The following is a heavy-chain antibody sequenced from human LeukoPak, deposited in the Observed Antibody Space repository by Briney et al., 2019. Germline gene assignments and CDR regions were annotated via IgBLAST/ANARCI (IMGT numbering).Heavy chain of an antibody. CDR1: GGSISSYY. J-gene: IGHJ4*02. V-gene: IGHV4-59*08. Sequence: SETLSLTCTVSGGSISSYYWSWIRQPPGKGLAWIGYIYYSGSTNYNPSLKSRVTIAVDTSKNQFSLKLSSVTAADTAVYSCARYCYSSGKYYFDYWGQGTLVTVSS. D-gene: IGHD3-10*01. CDR2: IYYSGST. CDR3: ARYCYSSGKYYFDY.